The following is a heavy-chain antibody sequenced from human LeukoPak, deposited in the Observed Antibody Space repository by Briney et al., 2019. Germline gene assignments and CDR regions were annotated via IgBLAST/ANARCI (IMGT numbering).Heavy chain of an antibody. Sequence: PGGSLRLSCAASGFTLSSYWMSWVRQAPGKGLEWVANIKQDGSEKYYVDSVKGRFTISRDNAKNSLYLQMNSLRAEDTAVYYCARDWYCSGGSCYLIDYWGQGTLVTVSS. J-gene: IGHJ4*02. CDR1: GFTLSSYW. CDR3: ARDWYCSGGSCYLIDY. V-gene: IGHV3-7*01. CDR2: IKQDGSEK. D-gene: IGHD2-15*01.